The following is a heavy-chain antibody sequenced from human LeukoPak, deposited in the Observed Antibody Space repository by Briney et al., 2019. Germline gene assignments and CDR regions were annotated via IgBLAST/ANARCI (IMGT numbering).Heavy chain of an antibody. V-gene: IGHV3-15*01. CDR3: TTDRYYYGSDY. Sequence: GGSLRLSCAASGFTFSSYSMNWVRQAPGKGLEWVGRIKSKTDGGTTDYAAPVKGRFTISRDDSKNTLYLQMNSLKTEDTAVYYCTTDRYYYGSDYWGQGTLVTVSS. J-gene: IGHJ4*02. CDR1: GFTFSSYS. CDR2: IKSKTDGGTT. D-gene: IGHD3-10*01.